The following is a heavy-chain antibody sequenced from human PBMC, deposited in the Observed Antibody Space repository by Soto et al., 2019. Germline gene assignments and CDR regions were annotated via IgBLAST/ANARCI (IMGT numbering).Heavy chain of an antibody. V-gene: IGHV3-30*14. Sequence: GGSLRLSCRASGFAFRGHAMQGVGQAPGKGLEWVAVISSDGATKYVADSLKGRFTISRDNFESTMSLQMNNLRPEDTALYYCARSSVHIAAAGRLDLWGPGTLVTVSS. J-gene: IGHJ5*02. CDR2: ISSDGATK. CDR1: GFAFRGHA. D-gene: IGHD6-13*01. CDR3: ARSSVHIAAAGRLDL.